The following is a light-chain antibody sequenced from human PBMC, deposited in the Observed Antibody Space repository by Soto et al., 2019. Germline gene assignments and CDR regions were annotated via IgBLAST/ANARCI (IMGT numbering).Light chain of an antibody. V-gene: IGLV2-14*03. CDR3: SSFTSASTRI. CDR1: SSDFGAFNF. CDR2: GVT. Sequence: QSALTQPASVSGSPGQSISIPCTGTSSDFGAFNFVSWYQQHPGKAPKVLIYGVTNRPSGVDYRFSGSKSGNTASLIISGLRPEDEADYYCSSFTSASTRIFGTGTKVTVL. J-gene: IGLJ1*01.